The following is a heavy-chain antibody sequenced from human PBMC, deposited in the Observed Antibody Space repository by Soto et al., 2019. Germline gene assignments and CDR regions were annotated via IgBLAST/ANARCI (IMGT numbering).Heavy chain of an antibody. J-gene: IGHJ5*02. CDR2: INVYNGNT. CDR1: GYTLPKLS. D-gene: IGHD3-10*01. CDR3: ARGVGSGSYYNQYNWFDP. V-gene: IGHV1-18*01. Sequence: ASVKVSCKVSGYTLPKLSMHWVRQAPGKGLEWMGWINVYNGNTKYAQKVQGRVTMTTDTSTSTAYMELRSLRSDDTAVYYCARGVGSGSYYNQYNWFDPWGQGTLVTV.